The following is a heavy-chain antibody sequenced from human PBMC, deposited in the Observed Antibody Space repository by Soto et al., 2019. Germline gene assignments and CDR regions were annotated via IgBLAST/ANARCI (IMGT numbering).Heavy chain of an antibody. CDR3: AIAVANDAFDI. CDR2: IYYSGST. V-gene: IGHV4-30-4*01. D-gene: IGHD5-12*01. J-gene: IGHJ3*02. Sequence: PSETLSLTCTVSGGSISSGDYYWSWIRQPPGKGLEWIGYIYYSGSTYYNPSLKSRVTISVDTSKNQFSLKLSSVTAADTAVYYCAIAVANDAFDIWGQGTMGTFSS. CDR1: GGSISSGDYY.